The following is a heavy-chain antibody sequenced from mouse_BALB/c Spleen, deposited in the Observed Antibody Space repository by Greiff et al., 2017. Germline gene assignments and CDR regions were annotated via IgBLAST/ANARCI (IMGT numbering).Heavy chain of an antibody. CDR2: IYPGDGDT. J-gene: IGHJ3*01. CDR3: ASGGTLLRPFAY. Sequence: VQLQESGAELARPGASVKLSCKASGYTFTSYWMQWVKQRPGQGLEWIGAIYPGDGDTRYTQKFKGKATLTADKSSSTAYMQLSSLASEDSAVYYCASGGTLLRPFAYWGQGTLVTVSA. V-gene: IGHV1-87*01. CDR1: GYTFTSYW. D-gene: IGHD1-1*01.